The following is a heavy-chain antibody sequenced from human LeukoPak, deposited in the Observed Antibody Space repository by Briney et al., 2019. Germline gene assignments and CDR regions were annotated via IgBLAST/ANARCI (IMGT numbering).Heavy chain of an antibody. J-gene: IGHJ5*02. CDR3: ARWYYYDSSGYSVRPFDP. V-gene: IGHV1-69*13. Sequence: GASVKVSCKASGGTFSSYAISWVRQAPGQGLEWMGGIIPIFGTANYAQKFQGRVTITADESTSTAYMELSSLRSEDTAVYYCARWYYYDSSGYSVRPFDPWGQGTLVTVSS. CDR2: IIPIFGTA. CDR1: GGTFSSYA. D-gene: IGHD3-22*01.